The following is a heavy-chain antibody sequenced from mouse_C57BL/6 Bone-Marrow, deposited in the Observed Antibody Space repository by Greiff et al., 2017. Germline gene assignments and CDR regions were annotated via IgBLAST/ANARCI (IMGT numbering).Heavy chain of an antibody. D-gene: IGHD1-1*01. Sequence: QVQLKQPGAELVKPGASVKLSCKASGYTFTSYWMHWVKQRPGRGLEWIGRIDPNSGGTNYNEKFKSKATLTVDKPSSTAYMQLSSLTSEDAAVXVCESSRVLIGGYFDDWGTGTTVTVSS. CDR1: GYTFTSYW. CDR2: IDPNSGGT. CDR3: ESSRVLIGGYFDD. J-gene: IGHJ1*03. V-gene: IGHV1-72*01.